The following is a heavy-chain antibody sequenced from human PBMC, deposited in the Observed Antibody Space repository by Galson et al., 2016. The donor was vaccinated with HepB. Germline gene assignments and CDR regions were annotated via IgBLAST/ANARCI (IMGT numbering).Heavy chain of an antibody. V-gene: IGHV3-23*01. J-gene: IGHJ5*02. CDR2: ISNSGGST. Sequence: SLRLSCAASGFTFSSYAMRWVRQAPGKGLEWVSVISNSGGSTYYADSVKGRFTISRDNSKNTLYLQMDSLRAEDTAVYYCAKRYCSGGSCYHVDHWGQGTLVTVSS. CDR3: AKRYCSGGSCYHVDH. D-gene: IGHD2-15*01. CDR1: GFTFSSYA.